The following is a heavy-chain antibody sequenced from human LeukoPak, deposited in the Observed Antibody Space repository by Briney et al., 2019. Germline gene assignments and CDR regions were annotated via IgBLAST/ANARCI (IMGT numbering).Heavy chain of an antibody. CDR3: ARAIYSHYYSMDV. V-gene: IGHV5-51*01. D-gene: IGHD3-9*01. Sequence: GESLKISCKTSGYSFTNDWIAWVRQMPGKGLEWMGIIYPGDSDTRYSPSFQGQVTIAADKSISTAYLQWSSLKASDTAMYYCARAIYSHYYSMDVWGQGTTVTVSS. CDR1: GYSFTNDW. CDR2: IYPGDSDT. J-gene: IGHJ6*02.